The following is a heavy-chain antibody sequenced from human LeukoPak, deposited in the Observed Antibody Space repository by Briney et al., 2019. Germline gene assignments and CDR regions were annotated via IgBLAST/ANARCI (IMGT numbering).Heavy chain of an antibody. V-gene: IGHV4-4*07. J-gene: IGHJ4*02. D-gene: IGHD6-6*01. CDR3: ARDVIIAAVVYFDY. Sequence: SETLSLTCTVSGGSISSYYWSWIRQPAGKGLEWNGRIYTSGSTNYNPSLKSRVTMSVDTSKNQFSLKLSSVTAADTAVYYCARDVIIAAVVYFDYWGQGTLVTVSS. CDR1: GGSISSYY. CDR2: IYTSGST.